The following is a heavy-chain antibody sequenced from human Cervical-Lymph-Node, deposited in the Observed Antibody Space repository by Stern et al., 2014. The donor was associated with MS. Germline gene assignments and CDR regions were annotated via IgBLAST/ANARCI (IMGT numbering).Heavy chain of an antibody. V-gene: IGHV4-59*02. D-gene: IGHD2-21*02. CDR1: GGAVSDYY. Sequence: QLQLQESGPGLVKPSETLSLTCTVSGGAVSDYYWTWIRQRPGKGLEWIGYISDTGTTNYNPSLHSRVTITVDTSQNQVSLRLRSVTAADTAVYYCARDPSTTASDWFFDLWGRGSLVTVSS. CDR3: ARDPSTTASDWFFDL. CDR2: ISDTGTT. J-gene: IGHJ2*01.